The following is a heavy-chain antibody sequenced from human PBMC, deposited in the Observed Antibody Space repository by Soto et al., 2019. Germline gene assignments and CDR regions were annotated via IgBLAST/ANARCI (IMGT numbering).Heavy chain of an antibody. J-gene: IGHJ2*01. Sequence: SVKVSCKASGGTFSSYTISWVRQAPGQGLEWMGRIIPILGIANYAQKFQGRVTITADKSTSTAYMELSSLRSEDTAVYYCARDGYNVANYWYFDLWGRGTLVTVSS. D-gene: IGHD5-12*01. CDR3: ARDGYNVANYWYFDL. CDR1: GGTFSSYT. CDR2: IIPILGIA. V-gene: IGHV1-69*04.